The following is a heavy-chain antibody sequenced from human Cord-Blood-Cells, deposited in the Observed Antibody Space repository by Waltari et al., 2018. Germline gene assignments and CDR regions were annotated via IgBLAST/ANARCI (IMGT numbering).Heavy chain of an antibody. J-gene: IGHJ3*02. CDR1: GYTLTELS. CDR3: ATSGITIFGVVIIAFDI. D-gene: IGHD3-3*01. CDR2: FYPEDGET. Sequence: QVQLVQSGAEVKKPGASVKVSCKVSGYTLTELSMHRVRQAPGKGLEWMGGFYPEDGETIYAQKFQGRVTMTEDTSTDTAYMELSSLRSEDTAVYYCATSGITIFGVVIIAFDIWGQGTMVTVSS. V-gene: IGHV1-24*01.